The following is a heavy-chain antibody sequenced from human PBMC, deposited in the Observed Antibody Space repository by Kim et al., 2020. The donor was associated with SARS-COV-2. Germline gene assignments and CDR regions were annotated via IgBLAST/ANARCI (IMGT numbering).Heavy chain of an antibody. CDR3: ATSHYSGLDFYFDY. D-gene: IGHD5-12*01. J-gene: IGHJ4*02. V-gene: IGHV1-24*01. Sequence: QKFQGRVTMTEETSTDTAYMELSSLRSEDTAVYYCATSHYSGLDFYFDYWGQGTLVTVSS.